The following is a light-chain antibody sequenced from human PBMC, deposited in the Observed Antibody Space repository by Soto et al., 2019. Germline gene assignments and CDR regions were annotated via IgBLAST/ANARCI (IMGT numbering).Light chain of an antibody. V-gene: IGLV2-23*01. J-gene: IGLJ1*01. CDR1: SSDVGSYNL. CDR3: CSYAGSSTYV. Sequence: QSALTQPASVSGSPAQSITISCTGTSSDVGSYNLVSWYQHHPGKAPKLMIYEGSKRPSGVSNRFSGSKSGNTASLTISGLQTEDEADYYCCSYAGSSTYVLGTGTKLTVL. CDR2: EGS.